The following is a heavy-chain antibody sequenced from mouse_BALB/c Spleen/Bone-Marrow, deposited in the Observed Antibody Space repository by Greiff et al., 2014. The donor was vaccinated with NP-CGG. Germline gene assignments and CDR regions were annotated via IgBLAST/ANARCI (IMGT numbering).Heavy chain of an antibody. CDR3: ARAYYGNYPYVMDY. CDR1: GFSIKDTY. CDR2: IDPANGFA. D-gene: IGHD2-10*01. Sequence: VQLKESGAELVKPGASVKLSCTASGFSIKDTYIHWVNQRPEQGLEWIGRIDPANGFAKYDPKFQGKATITADTSSNTAYLHLSSLTSEDTAVYYCARAYYGNYPYVMDYWGQGTSVTVSS. V-gene: IGHV14-3*02. J-gene: IGHJ4*01.